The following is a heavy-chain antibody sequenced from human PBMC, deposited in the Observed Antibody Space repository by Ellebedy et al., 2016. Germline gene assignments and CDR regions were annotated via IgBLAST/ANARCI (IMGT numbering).Heavy chain of an antibody. CDR1: GFTFSSHW. D-gene: IGHD6-19*01. CDR3: ASRVLAVTGTDPPKDYYYAMDV. CDR2: INGDGSCT. V-gene: IGHV3-74*01. Sequence: GESLKISCAASGFTFSSHWMHWVRQAPGKGLMWVSRINGDGSCTAYAGSVKGRFTISRDNAKNTLYLQMNSLRAEDTAVYYCASRVLAVTGTDPPKDYYYAMDVWGQGTTVTVSS. J-gene: IGHJ6*02.